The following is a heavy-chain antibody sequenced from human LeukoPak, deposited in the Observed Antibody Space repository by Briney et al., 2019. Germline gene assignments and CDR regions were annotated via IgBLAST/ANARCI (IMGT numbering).Heavy chain of an antibody. D-gene: IGHD6-13*01. CDR1: GFIFSNYW. CDR2: MNPEASGK. J-gene: IGHJ4*02. Sequence: GGSLRLSCAASGFIFSNYWMTWVRQGPGKGLEWVADMNPEASGKYYVDSVKGRFTISRDKAKSSVYLQLDSLRVEDTALYFCARLAHNAWYAMDYWGQGTLVTVSS. V-gene: IGHV3-7*01. CDR3: ARLAHNAWYAMDY.